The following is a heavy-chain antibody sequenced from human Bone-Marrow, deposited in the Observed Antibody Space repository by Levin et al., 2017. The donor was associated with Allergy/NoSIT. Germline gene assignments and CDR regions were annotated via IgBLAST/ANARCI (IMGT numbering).Heavy chain of an antibody. CDR2: ISWNSAII. Sequence: GGSLRLSCAASGFTFDDYAMHWVRQAPGKGLEWVSHISWNSAIIAYADSVKGRFTISRDNAKKSLYLQMNSLRPDDTAFYFCAKALSVAVADLVDSWGQGTLVTVSS. J-gene: IGHJ4*02. CDR1: GFTFDDYA. V-gene: IGHV3-9*01. CDR3: AKALSVAVADLVDS. D-gene: IGHD6-19*01.